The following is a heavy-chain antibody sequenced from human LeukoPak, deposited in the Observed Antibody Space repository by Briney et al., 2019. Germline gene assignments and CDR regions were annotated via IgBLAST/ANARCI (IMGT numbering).Heavy chain of an antibody. CDR1: GGSISSGDYY. CDR3: ARDQAIRIGSELVGSTIFE. J-gene: IGHJ4*02. CDR2: IYYSGST. Sequence: SQTLSLTCTVSGGSISSGDYYWSWIRQPPGKGLEWIGYIYYSGSTYYNPSLKSRVTISVDTSKNQFSLKLSSVTAADTAVYYCARDQAIRIGSELVGSTIFEWGQGTLVTVSS. V-gene: IGHV4-30-4*08. D-gene: IGHD3-3*01.